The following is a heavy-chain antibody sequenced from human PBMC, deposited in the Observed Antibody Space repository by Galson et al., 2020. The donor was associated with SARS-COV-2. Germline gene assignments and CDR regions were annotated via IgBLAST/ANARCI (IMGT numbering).Heavy chain of an antibody. J-gene: IGHJ4*02. CDR2: IYYSGST. CDR3: ARFSSTLDY. V-gene: IGHV4-59*01. Sequence: ASKPLSPTFNPPGAPIRTYYWSWTRKPPGKGLEWIGYIYYSGSTNYNPSLKSRVTISVDTSKNQFSLKLSSVTAADTAVYYCARFSSTLDYWGQGTLVTVSS. D-gene: IGHD2-2*01. CDR1: GAPIRTYY.